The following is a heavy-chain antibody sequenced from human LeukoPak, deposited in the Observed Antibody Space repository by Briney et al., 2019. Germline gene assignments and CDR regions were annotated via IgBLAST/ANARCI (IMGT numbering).Heavy chain of an antibody. V-gene: IGHV4-30-4*07. CDR3: ARGWGPAYCGGDCHRHFDY. D-gene: IGHD2-21*02. Sequence: PSETLSLTCAVSGDSVSSGGYSWNWIRQPPGKGLEWIGYIYSSGNTSYYPSLNSRVTISVDTSKNQFSLKLTSVTAADTAVYYCARGWGPAYCGGDCHRHFDYWGQGTLVTASS. J-gene: IGHJ4*02. CDR2: IYSSGNT. CDR1: GDSVSSGGYS.